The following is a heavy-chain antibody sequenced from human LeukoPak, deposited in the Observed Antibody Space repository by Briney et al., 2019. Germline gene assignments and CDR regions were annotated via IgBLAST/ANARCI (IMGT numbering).Heavy chain of an antibody. Sequence: GGSLRLSCAASGFTFSSYGMHWVRQAPGKGLEWVAFIRYDGSNKYYADSVKGRFTISRDSSKNTLYLQMSSLRAEDTAVYYCAKGGATTSEAFDIWGQGTMVTVSS. D-gene: IGHD1-26*01. CDR2: IRYDGSNK. CDR3: AKGGATTSEAFDI. CDR1: GFTFSSYG. V-gene: IGHV3-30*02. J-gene: IGHJ3*02.